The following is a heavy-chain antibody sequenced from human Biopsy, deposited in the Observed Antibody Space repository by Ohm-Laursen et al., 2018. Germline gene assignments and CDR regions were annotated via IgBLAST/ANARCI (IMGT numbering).Heavy chain of an antibody. V-gene: IGHV4-34*08. D-gene: IGHD4-17*01. Sequence: GTLSLTCVVYGATSSDYYWSWIRQPPGKGLEWLGQIDRSGNTNYNPSLKDRLPISANTSKNQFSLKLTSVTAADTAVYFCGNEIYGRDYWGQGALVTVSS. CDR2: IDRSGNT. CDR1: GATSSDYY. CDR3: GNEIYGRDY. J-gene: IGHJ4*02.